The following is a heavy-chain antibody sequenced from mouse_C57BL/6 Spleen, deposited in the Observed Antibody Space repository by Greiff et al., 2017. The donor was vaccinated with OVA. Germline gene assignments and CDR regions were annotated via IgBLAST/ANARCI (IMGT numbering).Heavy chain of an antibody. D-gene: IGHD5-1*01. CDR2: ITPNNDDT. V-gene: IGHV1-22*01. J-gene: IGHJ2*01. CDR1: GYTFTDYN. Sequence: EVQLQQSGPELVKPGASAKMSCKASGYTFTDYNIHWVKQSLGRSLEWIGYITPNNDDTYYNQKFKGKATLTVNKSSSTAYMDLRSLTSEDSAVYYCARGDEYGDYFEYWGQGTTLTVSS. CDR3: ARGDEYGDYFEY.